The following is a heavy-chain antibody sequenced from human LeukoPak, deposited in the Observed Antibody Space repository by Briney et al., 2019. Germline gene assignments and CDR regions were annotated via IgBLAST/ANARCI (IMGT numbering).Heavy chain of an antibody. Sequence: GGSLRLSCTASGFSFSNHYMRWIRQAPGKGLEWVANINEDGSNKWHLGSVKGRFTVSRDNARNSLYLQMNSLRVEDTAVYYCTRVIVAVPGYFDYSDIWGQGVLVTVSS. CDR1: GFSFSNHY. CDR2: INEDGSNK. V-gene: IGHV3-7*01. D-gene: IGHD6-19*01. CDR3: TRVIVAVPGYFDYSDI. J-gene: IGHJ4*02.